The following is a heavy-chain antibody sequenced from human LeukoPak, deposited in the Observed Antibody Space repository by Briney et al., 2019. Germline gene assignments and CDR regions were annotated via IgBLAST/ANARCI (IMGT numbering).Heavy chain of an antibody. D-gene: IGHD1-26*01. J-gene: IGHJ2*01. CDR2: INHSVST. Sequence: NASETLSLTCTVSGGSISGYCWSWIRQPPGKGLEWIGEINHSVSTNYNPSLKSRVTISVDTSKNQFSLKLSSVTAADTAVYYCARAGSGSYRRQDRSYWYFDLWGRGTLVTVSS. CDR3: ARAGSGSYRRQDRSYWYFDL. V-gene: IGHV4-34*01. CDR1: GGSISGYC.